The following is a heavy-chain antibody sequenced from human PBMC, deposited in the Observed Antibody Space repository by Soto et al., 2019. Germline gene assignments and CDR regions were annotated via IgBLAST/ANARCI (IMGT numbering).Heavy chain of an antibody. J-gene: IGHJ4*02. CDR1: GYTFTSYY. CDR3: ARPAGGIAARGDFDY. V-gene: IGHV1-46*01. CDR2: INPSGGST. D-gene: IGHD6-6*01. Sequence: ASVKVSCKASGYTFTSYYMHWVRQAPGQGLEWMGIINPSGGSTSYAQKFQGRVTMTRDTSTSTVYMELSSLRSEDTAVYYCARPAGGIAARGDFDYWGQGTLVTVSS.